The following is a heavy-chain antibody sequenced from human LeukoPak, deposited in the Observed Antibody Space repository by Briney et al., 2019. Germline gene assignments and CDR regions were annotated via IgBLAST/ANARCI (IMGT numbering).Heavy chain of an antibody. D-gene: IGHD3-10*01. CDR3: AKGLQAYYYGSGSSYYYYGMDV. V-gene: IGHV3-9*01. CDR1: GFTFDDYA. J-gene: IGHJ6*02. CDR2: ISWNSGSI. Sequence: GGSLRLSCAASGFTFDDYAMHWVRQAPGKGLEWVSGISWNSGSIGYADSVKGRFTISRDNAKNSLYLQMNSLRAEDTALYYCAKGLQAYYYGSGSSYYYYGMDVWGQGTTVTVSS.